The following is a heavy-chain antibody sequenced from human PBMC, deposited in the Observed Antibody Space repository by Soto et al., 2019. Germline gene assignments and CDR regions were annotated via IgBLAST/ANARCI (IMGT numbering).Heavy chain of an antibody. CDR2: IYSGGSS. V-gene: IGHV4-39*06. J-gene: IGHJ4*02. D-gene: IGHD3-22*01. Sequence: SETLSLTCIVSGVSIISTTYYWAWIRQSPGKGLERIGGIYSGGSSYYNPSLKSRVTISLDTPKNQLALRLSSVTAADTAVYYCARDRRGYDSSAFDNWGQGTPVTVSS. CDR1: GVSIISTTYY. CDR3: ARDRRGYDSSAFDN.